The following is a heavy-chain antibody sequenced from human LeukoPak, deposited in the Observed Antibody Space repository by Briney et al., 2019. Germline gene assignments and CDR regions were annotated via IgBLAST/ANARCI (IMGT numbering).Heavy chain of an antibody. D-gene: IGHD1-26*01. CDR2: IYYSGST. CDR3: ARRSGSYSSFEY. Sequence: SETLSLTCTVSGGSISSYYWGWIRQPPGKGLEWIGSIYYSGSTYYNPSLKSRVTISVDTSKNQFSLKLSSVTAADTAVYYCARRSGSYSSFEYWGQGTLVTVSS. CDR1: GGSISSYY. V-gene: IGHV4-39*01. J-gene: IGHJ4*02.